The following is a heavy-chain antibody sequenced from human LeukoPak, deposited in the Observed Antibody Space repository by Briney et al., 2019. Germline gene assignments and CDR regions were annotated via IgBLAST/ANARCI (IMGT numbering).Heavy chain of an antibody. Sequence: GGSLRLSCAASGFTFSSYWMHWVRQAPGKGLVWVSRINSDGSSTSYADSVKGRFTISRDNAKNTLYLQMNSLGAEDTAVYYCARTRPGYSYGYVGYWGQGTLVTVSS. CDR2: INSDGSST. CDR1: GFTFSSYW. J-gene: IGHJ4*02. CDR3: ARTRPGYSYGYVGY. D-gene: IGHD5-18*01. V-gene: IGHV3-74*01.